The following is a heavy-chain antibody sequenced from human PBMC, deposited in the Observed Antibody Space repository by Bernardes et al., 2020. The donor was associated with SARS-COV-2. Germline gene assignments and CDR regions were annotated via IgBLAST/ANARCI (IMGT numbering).Heavy chain of an antibody. CDR2: IYYSGST. V-gene: IGHV4-39*01. CDR3: TRLLQGSGWPLGAFDI. D-gene: IGHD6-19*01. Sequence: SETLSLTCTVSGGSISSSSYYWGWIRQPPGKGLEWIGSIYYSGSTYYNPSLKSRVTISVDTSKNQFSLKLSSVTAADTAVYYCTRLLQGSGWPLGAFDIWDQGTMVTVSS. CDR1: GGSISSSSYY. J-gene: IGHJ3*02.